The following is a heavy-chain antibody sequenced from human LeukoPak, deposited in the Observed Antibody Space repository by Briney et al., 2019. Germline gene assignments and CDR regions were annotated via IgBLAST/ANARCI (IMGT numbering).Heavy chain of an antibody. J-gene: IGHJ4*02. CDR1: GGSISSYY. D-gene: IGHD1-26*01. Sequence: SETLSLTCTVSGGSISSYYWSWIRQPPGKGLEWIGYIYYSGSTNYNPSLKSRVTISVDTSKNQFSLKLSSVTAADTAVYYCGSGNSGSYPYQFDYWGQGTLVTVSS. V-gene: IGHV4-59*01. CDR3: GSGNSGSYPYQFDY. CDR2: IYYSGST.